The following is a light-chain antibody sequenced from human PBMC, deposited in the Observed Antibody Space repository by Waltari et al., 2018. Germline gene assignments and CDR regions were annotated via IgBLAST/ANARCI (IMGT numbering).Light chain of an antibody. CDR3: SSYAGWNSVL. CDR1: SRAVGAYNY. V-gene: IGLV2-8*01. J-gene: IGLJ2*01. Sequence: QSALTQPPSASGPPGQSVTLSCTGSSRAVGAYNYVSWYQRHPGKTPKLIIYEVNKRPSGVPDRFSGSKSGATASLTVSGLQSEDEAEYYCSSYAGWNSVLFGGGTTLTVL. CDR2: EVN.